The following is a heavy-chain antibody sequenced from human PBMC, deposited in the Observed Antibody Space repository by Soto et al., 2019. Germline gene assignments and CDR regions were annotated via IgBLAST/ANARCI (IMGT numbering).Heavy chain of an antibody. D-gene: IGHD2-2*01. CDR1: GYTFTSYG. CDR2: ISAYNGNT. Sequence: ATVKVSCKASGYTFTSYGISWVRQAPGQGLEWMGWISAYNGNTNYAQKLQGRVTMTTDTSTSTAYMELRSLRSDDTAVYYCARIRGRYTRTWPRWFDPWGNGPLGTVSS. CDR3: ARIRGRYTRTWPRWFDP. V-gene: IGHV1-18*01. J-gene: IGHJ5*02.